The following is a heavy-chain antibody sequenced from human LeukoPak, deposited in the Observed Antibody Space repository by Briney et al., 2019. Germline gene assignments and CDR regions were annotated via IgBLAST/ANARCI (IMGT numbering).Heavy chain of an antibody. CDR3: SREHYSTSEY. CDR2: IYYTGNS. D-gene: IGHD1/OR15-1a*01. J-gene: IGHJ4*02. V-gene: IGHV4-39*01. Sequence: SETLSLTCTVSGGSISSSSHHWAWIRQPPGKGLEWIASIYYTGNSYYNPSLRSRLTISVDSSKDQFSLRLSSVTAADTAVYYCSREHYSTSEYWGQGILVTVSS. CDR1: GGSISSSSHH.